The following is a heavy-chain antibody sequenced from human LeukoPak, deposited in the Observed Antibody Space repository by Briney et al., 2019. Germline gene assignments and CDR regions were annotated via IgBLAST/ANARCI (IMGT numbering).Heavy chain of an antibody. CDR1: GFTFSTFS. V-gene: IGHV3-21*01. D-gene: IGHD2-2*01. CDR3: ERDGGGFVGYQLQVYYLYF. CDR2: INNSGKYI. J-gene: IGHJ4*02. Sequence: GGSLRLSCAASGFTFSTFSLSWVRQAPGKGLEWVASINNSGKYIYYADSVKGRFTISRNDAKNSLYLQMSSLRAGDTAVYYCERDGGGFVGYQLQVYYLYFWGQGTLVTVSS.